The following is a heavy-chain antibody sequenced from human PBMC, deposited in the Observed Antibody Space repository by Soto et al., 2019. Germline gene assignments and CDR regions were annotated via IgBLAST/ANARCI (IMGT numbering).Heavy chain of an antibody. Sequence: SETLSLTCTVSGGSIRSGDYYWSWIRQSPGKGLEWIGFIYHSGSTYYNPSLKSRVTISVDRSKNQFSLKLSSVTAADTAVYYCARAGGLGAVAVDYWGQGTLVTVSS. D-gene: IGHD6-19*01. J-gene: IGHJ4*02. CDR1: GGSIRSGDYY. CDR2: IYHSGST. V-gene: IGHV4-30-4*01. CDR3: ARAGGLGAVAVDY.